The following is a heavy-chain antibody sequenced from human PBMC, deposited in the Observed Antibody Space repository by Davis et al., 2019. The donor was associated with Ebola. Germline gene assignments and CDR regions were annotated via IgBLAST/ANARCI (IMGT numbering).Heavy chain of an antibody. D-gene: IGHD1-14*01. V-gene: IGHV3-74*01. J-gene: IGHJ4*01. Sequence: GESLKISCLASGFTFSRSWMHWVRQAPGKGLVWVSRINSDGSSTSYADSVKGRFIISRDNAKNTLFLQMTSLRSEDTAVYYCAASAGTVGKFDYWGQGTLVTVSS. CDR3: AASAGTVGKFDY. CDR2: INSDGSST. CDR1: GFTFSRSW.